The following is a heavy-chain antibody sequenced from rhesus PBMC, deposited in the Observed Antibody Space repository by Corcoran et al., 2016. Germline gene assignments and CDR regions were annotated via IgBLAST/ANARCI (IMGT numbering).Heavy chain of an antibody. D-gene: IGHD6-31*01. J-gene: IGHJ1*01. CDR1: GGPISSSTW. Sequence: QVQLQESGPAVVKPSVTLSLTCAVSGGPISSSTWWRWIRQPAGKGMEGIGRNYGSGGSTEYNPSLKSRVTISIDTAKNQFSLKLSSVTAADTAVYYCARERYSSGWYRDPEYFEFWGQGALVTVSS. CDR3: ARERYSSGWYRDPEYFEF. CDR2: NYGSGGST. V-gene: IGHV4-93*01.